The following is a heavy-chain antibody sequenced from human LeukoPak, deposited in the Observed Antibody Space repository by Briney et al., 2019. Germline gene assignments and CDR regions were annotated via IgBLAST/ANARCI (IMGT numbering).Heavy chain of an antibody. V-gene: IGHV3-48*01. CDR2: ISSSSSTI. CDR3: ARQGINYYDSSGYSPMRY. J-gene: IGHJ4*02. D-gene: IGHD3-22*01. Sequence: GGSLRLSCAASGFTFSSYSMNWVRQAPGKGLEWVSYISSSSSTIYYADSVKGRFTISRDNAKNSLYLQMNSLRAEDTAVYYCARQGINYYDSSGYSPMRYWGQGTLVTVSS. CDR1: GFTFSSYS.